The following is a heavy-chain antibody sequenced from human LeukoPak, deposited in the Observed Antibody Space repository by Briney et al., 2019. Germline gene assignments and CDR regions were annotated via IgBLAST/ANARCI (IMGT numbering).Heavy chain of an antibody. V-gene: IGHV4-59*01. CDR2: IYYSGST. D-gene: IGHD3-10*01. J-gene: IGHJ5*02. Sequence: SETLSLTCTVSDGSINSFYWSWIRQPPGKGLEWIGYIYYSGSTNYNPSLKSRVTISVDTSKNQFSLKLSSVTAADTAVYYCAKDRRVYYGSGSYFSAGWFDPWGQGTLVTVSS. CDR3: AKDRRVYYGSGSYFSAGWFDP. CDR1: DGSINSFY.